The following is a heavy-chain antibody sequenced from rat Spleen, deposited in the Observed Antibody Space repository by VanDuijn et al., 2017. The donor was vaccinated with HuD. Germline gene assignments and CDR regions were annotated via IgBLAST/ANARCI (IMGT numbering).Heavy chain of an antibody. CDR2: ITYDGSST. CDR1: GFTFSNYD. Sequence: EVQLVESGGGLVQPGRSLKLSCAASGFTFSNYDMAWVRQAPKKGLEWVATITYDGSSTYYRDSVKGRFTISRDNAKSTLYLQMDSLRSEDTATYYCARHGNFDYWGQGDMVTVSS. V-gene: IGHV5-17*01. CDR3: ARHGNFDY. J-gene: IGHJ2*01.